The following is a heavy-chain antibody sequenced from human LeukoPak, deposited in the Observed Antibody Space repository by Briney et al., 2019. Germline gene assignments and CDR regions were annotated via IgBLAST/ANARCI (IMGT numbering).Heavy chain of an antibody. CDR2: ISSSSSYI. D-gene: IGHD6-19*01. CDR3: ARGTFKAVAGTDYYYYMDV. V-gene: IGHV3-21*01. CDR1: GFTFSSYS. Sequence: GGSLRLSCAASGFTFSSYSMNWVRQAPGKGLEWVSSISSSSSYIYYADSVKGRFTISRDNAKNSLYLQMNSLRAKDTAVYYCARGTFKAVAGTDYYYYMDVWGKGTTVTISS. J-gene: IGHJ6*03.